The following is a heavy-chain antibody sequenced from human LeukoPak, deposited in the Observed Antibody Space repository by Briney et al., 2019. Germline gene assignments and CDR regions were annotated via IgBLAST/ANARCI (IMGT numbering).Heavy chain of an antibody. CDR3: AKDRSSSWPNDAFDI. V-gene: IGHV3-23*01. Sequence: GGSLRHSRAASGFTFNNYAMIWVRPAPGKGLEGVSAICGWGGTTYSPHPGKGRFTISRDNSKNTLYLQMNSQRAEDTAVYYCAKDRSSSWPNDAFDIWGQGTMVTVSS. J-gene: IGHJ3*02. CDR2: ICGWGGTT. D-gene: IGHD2-2*01. CDR1: GFTFNNYA.